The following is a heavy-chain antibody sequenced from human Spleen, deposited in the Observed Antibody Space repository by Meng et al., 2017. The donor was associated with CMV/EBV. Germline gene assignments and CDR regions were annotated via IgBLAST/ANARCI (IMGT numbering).Heavy chain of an antibody. CDR1: GYSFTSYW. CDR2: IYPGDSDT. Sequence: GGSLRLSCKGSGYSFTSYWIGWVRQMPGKGLEWMGIIYPGDSDTRYSPSFQGQVTISADKSISTAYLQWSSLKASDTAMYYCVRRGSTVALFDYWGQGTLVTVSS. D-gene: IGHD4-23*01. CDR3: VRRGSTVALFDY. J-gene: IGHJ4*02. V-gene: IGHV5-51*01.